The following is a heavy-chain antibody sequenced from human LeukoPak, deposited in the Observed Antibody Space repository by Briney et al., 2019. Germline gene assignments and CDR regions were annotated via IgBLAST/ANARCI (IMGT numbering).Heavy chain of an antibody. CDR1: GGTFSSYA. Sequence: ASVKVSCKASGGTFSSYAISWVRQAPGQGLEWMGGIIPIFGTANYAQKFQGRVTITTDESTSTAYMELSSLRSEDTAVYYCARVGYYDFWSGYQNRSRFYYYYYYYMDVWGKGTTVTVSS. J-gene: IGHJ6*03. D-gene: IGHD3-3*01. CDR3: ARVGYYDFWSGYQNRSRFYYYYYYYMDV. CDR2: IIPIFGTA. V-gene: IGHV1-69*05.